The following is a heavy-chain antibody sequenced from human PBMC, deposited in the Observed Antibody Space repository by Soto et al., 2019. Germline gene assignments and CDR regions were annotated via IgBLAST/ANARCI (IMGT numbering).Heavy chain of an antibody. CDR3: ARVLVGAGPNDWFDP. Sequence: SETLSLTCSVSGVSISSYYWSWIRQTPGMGLEWIAYISNSGSTNYNPSLNSRVTISVDTSKNQLSLRLNSVTAADSGVYYCARVLVGAGPNDWFDPWGQGALVTVS. CDR2: ISNSGST. V-gene: IGHV4-59*01. J-gene: IGHJ5*02. CDR1: GVSISSYY. D-gene: IGHD2-15*01.